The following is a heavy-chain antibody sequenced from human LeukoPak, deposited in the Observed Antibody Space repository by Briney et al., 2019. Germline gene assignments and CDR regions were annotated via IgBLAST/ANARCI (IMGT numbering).Heavy chain of an antibody. Sequence: SQTLSLTCAISGDSVSSNSAAWNWIRQSPSRGLEWPGRTYYRSKWYNEYAVSVKSRITINPDTSKNQFSLQVNSLTPEDTAVIYCARGDPGGDGYNSFDYWGQGTLVTVSS. CDR3: ARGDPGGDGYNSFDY. CDR2: TYYRSKWYN. D-gene: IGHD5-24*01. V-gene: IGHV6-1*01. J-gene: IGHJ4*02. CDR1: GDSVSSNSAA.